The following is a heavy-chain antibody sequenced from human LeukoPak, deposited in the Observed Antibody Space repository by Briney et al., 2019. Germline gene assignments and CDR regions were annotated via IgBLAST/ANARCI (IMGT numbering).Heavy chain of an antibody. Sequence: GGFLRLSCAASGFSFSSFWMSWVRQAPGKGLEWVANIKQDGSEKYYVDSVKGRFTISRDNAKNSLYLQLNSLQVEDTAVYYCAGEGITAAADYWGQGTLVTVSS. CDR3: AGEGITAAADY. V-gene: IGHV3-7*01. CDR1: GFSFSSFW. D-gene: IGHD6-13*01. J-gene: IGHJ4*02. CDR2: IKQDGSEK.